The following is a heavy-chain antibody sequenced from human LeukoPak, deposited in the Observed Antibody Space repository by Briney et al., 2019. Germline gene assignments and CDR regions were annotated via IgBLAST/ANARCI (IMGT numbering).Heavy chain of an antibody. D-gene: IGHD6-13*01. CDR1: GFTFSSYG. Sequence: GGSLRLSCAPSGFTFSSYGMHWVRQAPGKGLECVAVIWYDGSNKYYADSVKGRFTISRDNSKNTLYLQMNSLRAEDTAVYYCARVQYSSSWYVNYFDYWGQGTLVTVSS. J-gene: IGHJ4*02. V-gene: IGHV3-33*01. CDR2: IWYDGSNK. CDR3: ARVQYSSSWYVNYFDY.